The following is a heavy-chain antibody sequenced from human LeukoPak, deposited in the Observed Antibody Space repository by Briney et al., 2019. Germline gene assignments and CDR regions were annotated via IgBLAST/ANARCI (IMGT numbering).Heavy chain of an antibody. D-gene: IGHD4-23*01. J-gene: IGHJ4*02. CDR2: ILSDGSKE. V-gene: IGHV3-33*01. CDR3: ASAFYGGNPDAGY. Sequence: GGSLRLSCAASGFTFSSYGMHWVRRAPGKGLEWVAVILSDGSKEFYTDSVKGRFTISRDNSKNTLYLQMNSLRAEDTAVYYCASAFYGGNPDAGYWGQGTLVTVSS. CDR1: GFTFSSYG.